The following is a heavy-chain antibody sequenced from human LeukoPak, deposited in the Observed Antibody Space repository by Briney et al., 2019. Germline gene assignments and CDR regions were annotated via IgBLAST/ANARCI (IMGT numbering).Heavy chain of an antibody. CDR1: GYIVSKNA. Sequence: GGSLRLSCTAPGYIVSKNAMNWVRQAPGKGLEWVANIKQDGSDKNYMDSVKGRFTISRDNAKNSLYLQMNSLRAEDTAVYYCARSRCGGECYATGLWGQGTLVTVSS. CDR3: ARSRCGGECYATGL. CDR2: IKQDGSDK. J-gene: IGHJ4*02. V-gene: IGHV3-7*01. D-gene: IGHD2-21*01.